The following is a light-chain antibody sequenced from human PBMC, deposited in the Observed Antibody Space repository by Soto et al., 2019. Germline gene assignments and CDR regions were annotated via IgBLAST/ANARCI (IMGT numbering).Light chain of an antibody. J-gene: IGKJ5*01. V-gene: IGKV3-11*01. CDR3: QQRSNWASIT. CDR1: QTVSSY. CDR2: DAS. Sequence: EIVLTQSPATLSLSPGERATLSCRASQTVSSYLAWYQQKPGQAPRHLIYDASNRATGIPARFSGSGSGTDFTLTISSLEPEDFVVYYCQQRSNWASITFGQGTRLEIK.